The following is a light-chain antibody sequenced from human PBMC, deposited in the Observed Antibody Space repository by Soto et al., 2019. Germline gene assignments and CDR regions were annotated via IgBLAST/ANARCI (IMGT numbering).Light chain of an antibody. CDR1: QTVSSN. CDR3: QQYNNWPPLN. V-gene: IGKV3-15*01. Sequence: EIVMTQSPATLSVSPGERATLSCRASQTVSSNLAWYQQKPGQAPRLLIYGASTRATGIPARFSGSGSGTEFTLTISSLQSEDFAVYYCQQYNNWPPLNFGGGTKVEIE. CDR2: GAS. J-gene: IGKJ4*01.